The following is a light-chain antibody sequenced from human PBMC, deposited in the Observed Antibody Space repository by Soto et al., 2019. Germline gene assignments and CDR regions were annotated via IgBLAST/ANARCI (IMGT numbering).Light chain of an antibody. CDR3: QQFNSYRHGIT. Sequence: AIQLTRSPSSLSASVGDRVTITCRASQGISSALAWYQQKPGKAPKLLIYDASSLESGVPSRFSGSGCGTDFTLTISSLQPEDFATYYCQQFNSYRHGITLGQGTRLEIK. CDR1: QGISSA. V-gene: IGKV1-13*02. CDR2: DAS. J-gene: IGKJ5*01.